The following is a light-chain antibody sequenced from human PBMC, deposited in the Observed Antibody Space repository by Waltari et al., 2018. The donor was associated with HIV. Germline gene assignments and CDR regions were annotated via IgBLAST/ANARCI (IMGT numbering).Light chain of an antibody. V-gene: IGLV2-23*02. Sequence: QSALTQPASVSGSPGQSITISCTGTSSDVGTYNLVSWYQQHPGKAPKLMIYEVSKTPSGVSNRCSGSKSGNTASLTVSGLQAEDEADYYCCSYAGSSTWVFGGGTKLTVL. CDR3: CSYAGSSTWV. CDR1: SSDVGTYNL. J-gene: IGLJ3*02. CDR2: EVS.